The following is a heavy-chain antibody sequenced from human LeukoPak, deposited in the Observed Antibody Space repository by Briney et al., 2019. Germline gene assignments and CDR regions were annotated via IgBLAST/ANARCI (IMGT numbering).Heavy chain of an antibody. D-gene: IGHD3-10*01. Sequence: SQTLSLTCAISGDSFSSNSAAWHWVRQSPSRGLEWLGRTYYRSKLYNDYAVSVKSLITINPDTSKNQFSLQLNSVTPEDTAVYYCARAQLLWFGESLTWFDPWGQGTLVTVSS. CDR2: TYYRSKLYN. V-gene: IGHV6-1*01. CDR3: ARAQLLWFGESLTWFDP. J-gene: IGHJ5*02. CDR1: GDSFSSNSAA.